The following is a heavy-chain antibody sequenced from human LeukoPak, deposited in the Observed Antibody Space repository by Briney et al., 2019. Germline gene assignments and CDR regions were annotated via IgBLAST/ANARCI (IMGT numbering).Heavy chain of an antibody. D-gene: IGHD3-22*01. Sequence: ASVKVSCKASGYTFTGYYMHWVRQAPGQGLEWMGWINPNSGGTNYAQKFQGRVTMTRDTSISTAYMELSRLRSDDTAVYYCARESTYYYDSSGGSFDYWGQGTLVTVSS. V-gene: IGHV1-2*02. CDR3: ARESTYYYDSSGGSFDY. CDR1: GYTFTGYY. J-gene: IGHJ4*02. CDR2: INPNSGGT.